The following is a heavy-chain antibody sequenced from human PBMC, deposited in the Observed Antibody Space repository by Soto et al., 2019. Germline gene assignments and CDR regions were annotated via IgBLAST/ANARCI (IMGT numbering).Heavy chain of an antibody. CDR1: GFGFQSYA. Sequence: QVQLMESGGGVVQPGGSLRLSCAASGFGFQSYAMHWVRQAPGKGLEWVAVSWYDGTNQYYSESLKGRFTISRDSLDNTLYLQMNNLRADDTAVYYCARMEGWGTLNLYIDLWGRGTLVTVST. CDR3: ARMEGWGTLNLYIDL. CDR2: SWYDGTNQ. J-gene: IGHJ4*02. V-gene: IGHV3-33*01. D-gene: IGHD7-27*01.